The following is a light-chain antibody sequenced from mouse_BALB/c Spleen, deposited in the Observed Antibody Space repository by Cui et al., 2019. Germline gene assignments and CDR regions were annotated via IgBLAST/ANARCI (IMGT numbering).Light chain of an antibody. V-gene: IGKV6-23*01. CDR3: QQYSSYPLVT. Sequence: DIVMTQSHKFMSTSVGDRVSITCKASQDVGTAVVWYQQKPGQSPKLLIYWASTRHTGVPDRFTGSGSGTDFTLTISNVQSEDLADYFCQQYSSYPLVTFGSGTKLEIK. CDR1: QDVGTA. J-gene: IGKJ4*01. CDR2: WAS.